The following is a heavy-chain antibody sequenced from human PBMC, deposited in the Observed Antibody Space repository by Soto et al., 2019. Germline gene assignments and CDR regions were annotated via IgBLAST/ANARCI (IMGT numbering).Heavy chain of an antibody. D-gene: IGHD4-17*01. V-gene: IGHV1-69*01. CDR1: GGHFDRFA. CDR2: IIPFLSAT. Sequence: QVQLVQSGAEVKNPGSSVKVSCRASGGHFDRFALSWLRQAHGQGLEWMGGIIPFLSATTYAHKFQGRVTMTADESASTLYLELRSLTSDDTAVYYCARGEDAHGDFGSMDVWGQGTSVTVSS. J-gene: IGHJ6*02. CDR3: ARGEDAHGDFGSMDV.